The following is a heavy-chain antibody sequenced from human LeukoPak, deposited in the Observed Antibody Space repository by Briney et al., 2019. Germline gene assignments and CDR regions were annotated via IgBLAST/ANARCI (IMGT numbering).Heavy chain of an antibody. CDR1: GFTFSSYG. CDR2: ISYDGSNK. D-gene: IGHD6-13*01. CDR3: ARGGEFCSCPYN. Sequence: GGSLRLSCAASGFTFSSYGMHWVRQAPGKGLEGVAVISYDGSNKYYADSVKGRFTISRDNSKNTLYLQMNSLRAEDTAVYYCARGGEFCSCPYNWGQGTLVTVSS. J-gene: IGHJ4*02. V-gene: IGHV3-30*03.